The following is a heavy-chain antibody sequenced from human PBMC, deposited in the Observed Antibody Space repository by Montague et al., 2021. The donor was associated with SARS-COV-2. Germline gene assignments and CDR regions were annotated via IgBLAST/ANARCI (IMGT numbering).Heavy chain of an antibody. Sequence: TLSLTCSVSGGSISSGSYYWSWIRQPAGKGLEWIGRIYISGSTNYNPSLKSRVTMSVDTSKNQFSLKLSSVTAADTAVYYCARTVVVPAAMIRYYGMDVWGQGTSVTVSS. CDR2: IYISGST. CDR3: ARTVVVPAAMIRYYGMDV. D-gene: IGHD2-2*01. V-gene: IGHV4-61*02. CDR1: GGSISSGSYY. J-gene: IGHJ6*02.